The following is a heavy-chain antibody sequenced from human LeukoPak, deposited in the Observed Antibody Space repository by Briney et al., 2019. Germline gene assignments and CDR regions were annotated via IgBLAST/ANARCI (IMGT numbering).Heavy chain of an antibody. J-gene: IGHJ4*02. CDR3: ARFLTSFDY. D-gene: IGHD3-9*01. Sequence: PGGSLRLSCAASGFTFSSYGMHCVRQAPGKGLEWVAVISYDGSNKYYADSVKGRFTISRDNSKNTLYLQMNSLRAEDTAVYYCARFLTSFDYWGQGTLVTVSS. V-gene: IGHV3-30*03. CDR1: GFTFSSYG. CDR2: ISYDGSNK.